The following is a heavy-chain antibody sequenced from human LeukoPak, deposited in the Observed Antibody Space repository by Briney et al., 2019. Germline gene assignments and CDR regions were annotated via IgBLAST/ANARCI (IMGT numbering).Heavy chain of an antibody. J-gene: IGHJ4*02. CDR3: ANFGMATD. Sequence: GGSLRLSCAASGFTFSSYGMHWVRQAPGKGLEWVAVISYDGSNKYYADSVKGRFTISRDNSKNTLYLQMNSLRAEDTAVYYCANFGMATDWGRGTLVTVSS. D-gene: IGHD5-24*01. CDR1: GFTFSSYG. CDR2: ISYDGSNK. V-gene: IGHV3-30*18.